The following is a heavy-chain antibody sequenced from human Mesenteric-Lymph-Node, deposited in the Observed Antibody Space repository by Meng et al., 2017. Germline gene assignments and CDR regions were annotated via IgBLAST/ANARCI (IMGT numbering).Heavy chain of an antibody. CDR1: GDSISSYY. V-gene: IGHV4-59*01. CDR2: IYYSGST. D-gene: IGHD5-18*01. CDR3: ARQGGYSYGFISFYYGMDV. J-gene: IGHJ6*02. Sequence: SETLSLACAVSGDSISSYYWNWIRQPPGKGLEWIGYIYYSGSTNYNPSLKSRVTISVDTSKNQFSLKLSSVTAADTAVYYCARQGGYSYGFISFYYGMDVWGQGTTVTVSS.